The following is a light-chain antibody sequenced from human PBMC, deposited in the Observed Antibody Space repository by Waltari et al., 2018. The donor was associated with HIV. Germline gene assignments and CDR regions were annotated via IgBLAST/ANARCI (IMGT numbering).Light chain of an antibody. CDR2: DHN. CDR1: NSTIGNNY. Sequence: QSVLTQPPSVSAAPGQKVTISCSGSNSTIGNNYVSWYQQLPGTAPKLLIYDHNKRPSGSPDRFSGSKSGTSATLGITGLQTGDEADYYCGSWDSSLSSVVFGGGTKLTVL. CDR3: GSWDSSLSSVV. J-gene: IGLJ2*01. V-gene: IGLV1-51*01.